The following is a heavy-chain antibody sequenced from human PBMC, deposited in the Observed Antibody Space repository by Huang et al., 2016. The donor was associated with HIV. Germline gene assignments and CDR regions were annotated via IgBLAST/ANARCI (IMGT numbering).Heavy chain of an antibody. J-gene: IGHJ4*02. CDR3: AREGSRRPEYYFDY. CDR1: GASISSARYD. CDR2: IFSSGTT. V-gene: IGHV4-30-4*08. Sequence: QVQLQESGPGLVRPSQTLSLPCSVSGASISSARYDWTWIRQAPGKGLEWIGYIFSSGTTFSGPSLKSRVTISIDTSKNQFSLSLTSLTAADTAVYFCAREGSRRPEYYFDYWGQGTLVTVSS. D-gene: IGHD6-13*01.